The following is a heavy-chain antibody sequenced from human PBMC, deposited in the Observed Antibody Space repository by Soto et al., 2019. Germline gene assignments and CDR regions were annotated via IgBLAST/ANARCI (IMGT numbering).Heavy chain of an antibody. CDR2: IWYDGSNK. V-gene: IGHV3-33*01. J-gene: IGHJ6*02. CDR3: ARDRWYQLRTYYYYYGMDV. D-gene: IGHD2-2*01. Sequence: GGSLRLSCAASGFTFSSYGMHWVRQASGKGLEWVAVIWYDGSNKYYADSVKGRFTISRDNSKNTLYLQMNSLRAEDTAVYYCARDRWYQLRTYYYYYGMDVWGQGTTVTVSS. CDR1: GFTFSSYG.